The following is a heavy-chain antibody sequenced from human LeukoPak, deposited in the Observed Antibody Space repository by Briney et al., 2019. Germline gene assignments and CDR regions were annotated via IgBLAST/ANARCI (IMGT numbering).Heavy chain of an antibody. CDR3: ARTSGRYCSSTSCYRAYYYYMDV. CDR2: MNPNSGNT. D-gene: IGHD2-2*01. V-gene: IGHV1-8*01. Sequence: ASVKVSCKASGYTFTSYDINWVRQATGQGLEWMGWMNPNSGNTGYAQKFQGRVTMTRNTSISTAYMELSSLRSEDTAVYYCARTSGRYCSSTSCYRAYYYYMDVWGKGTTVTISS. CDR1: GYTFTSYD. J-gene: IGHJ6*03.